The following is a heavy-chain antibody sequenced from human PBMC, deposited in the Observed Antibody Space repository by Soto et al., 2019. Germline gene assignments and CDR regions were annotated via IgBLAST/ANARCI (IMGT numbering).Heavy chain of an antibody. D-gene: IGHD6-19*01. V-gene: IGHV1-18*01. J-gene: IGHJ6*03. CDR2: ISAYNGNT. Sequence: QDQLVQSGVEVKKPGASVKVSCKASGYSFTNYGITWVRQAPGQGFEWMGWISAYNGNTNYAQKFQGRVTLTTDEATSTAYLELRSLRSDDTPVYYCARDRGVAPPVAGNTHYYYYMDVWGKGTTVTVSS. CDR3: ARDRGVAPPVAGNTHYYYYMDV. CDR1: GYSFTNYG.